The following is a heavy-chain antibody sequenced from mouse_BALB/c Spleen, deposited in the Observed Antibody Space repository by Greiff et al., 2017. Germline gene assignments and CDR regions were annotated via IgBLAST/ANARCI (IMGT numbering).Heavy chain of an antibody. Sequence: VQRVESGPGLVAPSQSLSITCTVSGFSLPSYSVHWVSQPPGKGLEWLGMIWGGGSTDYNSALKSRLSISKDNSKSQVFLKMNSLQTDDTAKDYWASNERLRLPAWFAYWGQGTLVTVSA. CDR3: ASNERLRLPAWFAY. J-gene: IGHJ3*01. D-gene: IGHD1-2*01. CDR1: GFSLPSYS. V-gene: IGHV2-6-4*01. CDR2: IWGGGST.